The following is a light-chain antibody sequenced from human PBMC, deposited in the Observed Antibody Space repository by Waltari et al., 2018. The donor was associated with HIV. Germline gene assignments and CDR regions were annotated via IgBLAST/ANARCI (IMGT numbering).Light chain of an antibody. J-gene: IGKJ3*01. V-gene: IGKV3-11*01. CDR3: QHRNNWAV. CDR2: GAF. CDR1: QSVSNN. Sequence: EIVMTQSPATLSVSPGERATLSCRASQSVSNNLAWYQQKPGQAPRLLIYGAFNRATGIPARFSASGSGTDFTLTISSLEPEDFAVYYCQHRNNWAVFGPGTKVDI.